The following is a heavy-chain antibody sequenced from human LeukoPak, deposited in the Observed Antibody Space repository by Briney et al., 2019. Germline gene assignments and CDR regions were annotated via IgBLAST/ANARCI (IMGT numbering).Heavy chain of an antibody. CDR1: GYTFTGYY. CDR3: ARGGPLWFGESQYSQH. CDR2: INPNSGGT. J-gene: IGHJ1*01. D-gene: IGHD3-10*01. V-gene: IGHV1-2*04. Sequence: ASVKVSCKASGYTFTGYYMHWVRQAPGQGLEWMGWINPNSGGTNYAQKFQGWVTMTRDTSISTAYMELSRLRSDDTAVYYCARGGPLWFGESQYSQHWGQGTLVTVSS.